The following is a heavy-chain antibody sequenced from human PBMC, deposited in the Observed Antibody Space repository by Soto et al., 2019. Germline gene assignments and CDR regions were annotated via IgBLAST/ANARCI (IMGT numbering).Heavy chain of an antibody. D-gene: IGHD6-19*01. CDR1: GFTFSTYA. Sequence: GGSLRLSCVASGFTFSTYALNWVRQAPGKGLEWVSAISGSGSSTWYADSVKGRFTISRDKSKNTLYLQMNSLRAEDTAVYYCGKDPIWQQWHRYFDNWGQGTLVTVSS. CDR3: GKDPIWQQWHRYFDN. J-gene: IGHJ4*02. CDR2: ISGSGSST. V-gene: IGHV3-23*01.